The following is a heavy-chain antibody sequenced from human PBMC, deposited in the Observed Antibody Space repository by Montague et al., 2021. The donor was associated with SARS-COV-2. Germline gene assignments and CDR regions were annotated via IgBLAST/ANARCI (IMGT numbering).Heavy chain of an antibody. CDR3: ARDYGDYGSGYYYGMDV. Sequence: SETLSLTCTVSGGSISSSSYYWGWIRQPPGKGLEWIGSLYYSGSTYYNPSLKSLVTISVDTSKNQFSLQLSSVTAADTAVYYCARDYGDYGSGYYYGMDVWGQGTKVTVSS. CDR1: GGSISSSSYY. J-gene: IGHJ6*02. CDR2: LYYSGST. D-gene: IGHD4-17*01. V-gene: IGHV4-39*07.